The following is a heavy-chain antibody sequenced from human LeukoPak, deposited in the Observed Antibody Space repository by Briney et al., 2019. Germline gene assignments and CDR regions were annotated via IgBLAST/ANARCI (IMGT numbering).Heavy chain of an antibody. V-gene: IGHV4-38-2*02. D-gene: IGHD5-18*01. CDR3: ARVTPSGYSYGYIDY. Sequence: KPSETLSLTCTVSGYSISSGYYWGWIRQPPGKGLEWIGSIYHSGSTYYNPSLKSRVTISVDTSKNQFSLKLSSVTAADTAVYYCARVTPSGYSYGYIDYWGQGTLVTVSS. CDR1: GYSISSGYY. J-gene: IGHJ4*02. CDR2: IYHSGST.